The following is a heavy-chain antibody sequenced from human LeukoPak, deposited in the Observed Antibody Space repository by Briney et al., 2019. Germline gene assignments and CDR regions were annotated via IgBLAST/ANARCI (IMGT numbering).Heavy chain of an antibody. CDR3: ANVVVAVSNWFDP. CDR2: ISGSGGST. J-gene: IGHJ5*02. Sequence: GGSLRLSCAASGFTFSSYGMSWVRQAPGKGLEWVSTISGSGGSTYYADSVKGRFTISRDNSKNTLYLQMNSLRDEDTAVYYCANVVVAVSNWFDPWGQGTLVTVSS. V-gene: IGHV3-23*01. D-gene: IGHD2-21*01. CDR1: GFTFSSYG.